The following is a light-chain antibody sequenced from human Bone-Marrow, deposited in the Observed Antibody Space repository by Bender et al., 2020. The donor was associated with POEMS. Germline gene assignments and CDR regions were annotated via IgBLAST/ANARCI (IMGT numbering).Light chain of an antibody. CDR3: SSYTSSSTPV. V-gene: IGLV2-14*02. CDR2: EVD. J-gene: IGLJ2*01. CDR1: SSDVGSYNF. Sequence: QSALTQPASVSGSPGQSITISCTGTSSDVGSYNFVSWYQQHPGKAPKLIIYEVDKRPSGVSYRFSGSKSGNTASLTISGLQAEDEADYYCSSYTSSSTPVFGGGTKLTVL.